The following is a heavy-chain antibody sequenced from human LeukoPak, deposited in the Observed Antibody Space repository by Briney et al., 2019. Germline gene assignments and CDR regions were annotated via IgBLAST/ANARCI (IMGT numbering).Heavy chain of an antibody. D-gene: IGHD2-2*01. CDR3: AKVPAKYCSSTSCPGGGFDY. J-gene: IGHJ4*02. CDR2: MSPNSGNT. V-gene: IGHV1-8*01. Sequence: ASVKVSCKASGYTFITYDINWVRQATGQGLEWMGWMSPNSGNTGYAQKFQGRVTMTRNTAMSTAYMELSSLRSEDTAVYYCAKVPAKYCSSTSCPGGGFDYWGQGTLVTVSS. CDR1: GYTFITYD.